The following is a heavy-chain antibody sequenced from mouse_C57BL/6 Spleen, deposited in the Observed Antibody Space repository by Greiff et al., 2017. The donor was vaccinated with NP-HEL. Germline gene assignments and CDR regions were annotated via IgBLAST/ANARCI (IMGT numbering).Heavy chain of an antibody. V-gene: IGHV1-52*01. D-gene: IGHD1-1*01. CDR3: ARGDYDGSSGYVDV. J-gene: IGHJ1*03. Sequence: QVQLQQPGAELVRPGSSVKLSCKASGYTFTSYWMHWVKQRPIQGLDWIGNIDPSDSETHYTQKFKDKATFTIDKSSSTAYMKLSSLTAEDSAVYYCARGDYDGSSGYVDVWGTGTTVTVSS. CDR2: IDPSDSET. CDR1: GYTFTSYW.